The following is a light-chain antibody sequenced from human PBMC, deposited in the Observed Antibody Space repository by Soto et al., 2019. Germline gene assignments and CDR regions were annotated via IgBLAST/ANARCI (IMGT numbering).Light chain of an antibody. J-gene: IGLJ2*01. CDR2: YDD. CDR3: AAWDDSLNGVV. CDR1: SSNIGNNA. Sequence: QSVLTQPPSVSEAPRQRVTISCSGTSSNIGNNAVNWYQQLPGKAPKLLIYYDDLLPSGVSDRFSGSRSGTSASLDISGLRSEDEADYYCAAWDDSLNGVVFGGGTQLTVL. V-gene: IGLV1-36*01.